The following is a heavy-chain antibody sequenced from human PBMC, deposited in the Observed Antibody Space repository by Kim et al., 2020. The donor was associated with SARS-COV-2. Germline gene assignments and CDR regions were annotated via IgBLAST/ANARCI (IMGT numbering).Heavy chain of an antibody. D-gene: IGHD3-10*01. CDR1: GGTFDTST. CDR2: MITPIYHRP. J-gene: IGHJ5*02. Sequence: SVKVSCKVSGGTFDTSTVSWLRQAPGQGLEWMGGMITPIYHRPNYAQKFQDRRTISADASTNTVYMELRGLKSDDTAVYYCAKSDGSGSFFGWFDPWGQGTLVTVSS. CDR3: AKSDGSGSFFGWFDP. V-gene: IGHV1-69*13.